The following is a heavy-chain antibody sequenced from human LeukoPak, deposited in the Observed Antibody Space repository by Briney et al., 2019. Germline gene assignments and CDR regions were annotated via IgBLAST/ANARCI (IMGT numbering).Heavy chain of an antibody. V-gene: IGHV4-38-2*02. J-gene: IGHJ4*02. D-gene: IGHD3-10*01. CDR1: GYSISSGYY. Sequence: SETLSLTCTVSGYSISSGYYWGWIRQPPGKGLEWIGSIYHSGSTYYNPSLKSRVTISVDTSKNQFSLKLSSVTAADTAVYYCTKGRGIWGQGTLVTVSS. CDR2: IYHSGST. CDR3: TKGRGI.